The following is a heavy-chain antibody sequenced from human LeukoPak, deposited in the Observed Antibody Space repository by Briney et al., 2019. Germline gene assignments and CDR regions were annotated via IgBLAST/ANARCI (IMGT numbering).Heavy chain of an antibody. V-gene: IGHV3-30-3*01. CDR2: ISYDGSNK. Sequence: RAGGSLRLSCAASGFTFSSYAMHWVRQAPGKGLEWVAVISYDGSNKYYADSVKGRFTISRDNSKNTLYLQMSSLRAEDTAVYYCARDQPDFLRWHSHLFDYWGQGTLVTVSS. CDR1: GFTFSSYA. CDR3: ARDQPDFLRWHSHLFDY. D-gene: IGHD4-23*01. J-gene: IGHJ4*02.